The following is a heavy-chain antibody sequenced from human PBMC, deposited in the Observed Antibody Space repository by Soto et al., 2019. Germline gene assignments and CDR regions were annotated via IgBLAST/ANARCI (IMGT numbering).Heavy chain of an antibody. D-gene: IGHD3-22*01. V-gene: IGHV1-46*01. CDR2: INPSGGST. CDR3: ARDMAPYYDSSGPITGGPDY. CDR1: GYTFTSYY. J-gene: IGHJ4*02. Sequence: ASVKVSCKASGYTFTSYYMHWVRQAPGQGLEWMGIINPSGGSTSYAQKFQGRVTMTRDTSTSTVYMELSSLRSEDTAVYYCARDMAPYYDSSGPITGGPDYWGQGTLVTVSS.